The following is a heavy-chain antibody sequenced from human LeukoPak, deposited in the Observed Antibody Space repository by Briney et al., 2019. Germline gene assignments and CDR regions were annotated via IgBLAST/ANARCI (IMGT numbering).Heavy chain of an antibody. J-gene: IGHJ3*02. CDR1: GGSISSYY. CDR2: IYYSGST. CDR3: ARSITMIVVAPGRAFDI. D-gene: IGHD3-22*01. V-gene: IGHV4-59*01. Sequence: SETLSPTCTVSGGSISSYYWSWIRQPPGKGLEWIGYIYYSGSTNYNPSLESRVTISIDTSKSQFSLKLSSVTAADTAVYYCARSITMIVVAPGRAFDIWGQGTMVTVSS.